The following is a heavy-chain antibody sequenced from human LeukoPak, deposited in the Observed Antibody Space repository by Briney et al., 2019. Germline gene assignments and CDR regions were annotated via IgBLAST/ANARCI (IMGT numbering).Heavy chain of an antibody. Sequence: GGSLRLSCAASGFTFSDYYMSWIRPAPGKGLEWGSYISSSGSTIYYAHSVKGRFTISRDNAKNSLYLQMNSMRAEDTAVYYCARSVYGAYSSSWYGAFDIWGQGTMVTVSS. J-gene: IGHJ3*02. V-gene: IGHV3-11*01. CDR2: ISSSGSTI. D-gene: IGHD6-13*01. CDR3: ARSVYGAYSSSWYGAFDI. CDR1: GFTFSDYY.